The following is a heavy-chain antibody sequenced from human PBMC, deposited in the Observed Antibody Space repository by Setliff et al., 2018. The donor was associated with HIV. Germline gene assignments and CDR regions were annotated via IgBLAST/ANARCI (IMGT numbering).Heavy chain of an antibody. V-gene: IGHV4-39*01. CDR1: GGFIKSSSDY. J-gene: IGHJ3*01. CDR3: ARVQMAYAAFDV. Sequence: SETLSLTCTVSGGFIKSSSDYWGWIRQPPGKGLEWIGTIYYSGSTYYNSSLKSRVTISVDTSKNQFSLKLSSVTAADTTVYYCARVQMAYAAFDVWGQGTMVTVSS. CDR2: IYYSGST. D-gene: IGHD4-17*01.